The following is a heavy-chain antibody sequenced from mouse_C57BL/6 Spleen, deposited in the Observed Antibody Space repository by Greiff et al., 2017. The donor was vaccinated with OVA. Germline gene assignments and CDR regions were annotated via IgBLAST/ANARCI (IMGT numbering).Heavy chain of an antibody. Sequence: QVQLQQPGAELVMPGASVKLSCKASGYTFTSYWMHWVKQRPGQGLEWIGEIDPSDSYTNYNQKFKGKSTLNVDKSSSTAYMQLSSLTSEDSAVYYCARGDGYSYYAMDYWGQGTSVTVSS. CDR2: IDPSDSYT. J-gene: IGHJ4*01. CDR3: ARGDGYSYYAMDY. D-gene: IGHD2-3*01. V-gene: IGHV1-69*01. CDR1: GYTFTSYW.